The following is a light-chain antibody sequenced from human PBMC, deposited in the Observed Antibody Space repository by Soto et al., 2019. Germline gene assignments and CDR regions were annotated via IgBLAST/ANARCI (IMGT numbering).Light chain of an antibody. Sequence: QSVLTQPASVSGSPGQSITISCVGTSSDIGDYNYVSWYQQHPGKVPKVIIYDVSNRPSGVSYRFSATKSGNTASLTISGLQAEDEADSYCCSYTRSGTLIFGTGTKVTVL. V-gene: IGLV2-14*01. CDR3: CSYTRSGTLI. CDR2: DVS. J-gene: IGLJ1*01. CDR1: SSDIGDYNY.